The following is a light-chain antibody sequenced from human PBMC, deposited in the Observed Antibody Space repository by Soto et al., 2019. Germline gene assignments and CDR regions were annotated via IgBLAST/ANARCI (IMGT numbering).Light chain of an antibody. V-gene: IGKV3-20*01. CDR3: QQYGSPLT. Sequence: VMTQSPATLSVSPGERATLSCRASQSVSSSYLAWYQQKPGQTPRLLIYGASNRATGIPDRFSGSGSGTDFTLTISRLEPEDFAVYYCQQYGSPLTFGGGTKVDIK. J-gene: IGKJ4*01. CDR2: GAS. CDR1: QSVSSSY.